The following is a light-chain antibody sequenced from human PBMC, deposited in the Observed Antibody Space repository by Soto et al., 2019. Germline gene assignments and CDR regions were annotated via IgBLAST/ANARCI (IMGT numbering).Light chain of an antibody. J-gene: IGKJ3*01. CDR3: QQYNKWPLT. CDR1: QSISNW. V-gene: IGKV1-5*01. CDR2: AAF. Sequence: DIPMTQSPATLPVSLGYRVAITCRASQSISNWLAWYQQKPGTAPKVLIFAAFSLENGVPSRFSGSGSGADFTLTISSLQPEDSGVYKCQQYNKWPLTLGQGTNVDIK.